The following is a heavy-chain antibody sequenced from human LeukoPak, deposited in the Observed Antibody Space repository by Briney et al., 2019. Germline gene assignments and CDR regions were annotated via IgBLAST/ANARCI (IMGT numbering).Heavy chain of an antibody. J-gene: IGHJ6*02. V-gene: IGHV1-2*06. CDR1: GYTFTGYY. CDR3: ARDSEVPASGWYHYYYYYGMDV. D-gene: IGHD6-19*01. Sequence: ASVTVSCKASGYTFTGYYMHWVRQAPGQGLEWMGRINPNSGGTNYAQKFQGRVTMTRDTSISTAYMELSRLRSDDTAVYYCARDSEVPASGWYHYYYYYGMDVWGQGTTVTVSS. CDR2: INPNSGGT.